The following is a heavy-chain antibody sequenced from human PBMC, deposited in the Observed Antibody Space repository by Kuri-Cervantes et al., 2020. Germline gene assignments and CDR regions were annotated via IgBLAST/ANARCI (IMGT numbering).Heavy chain of an antibody. D-gene: IGHD1-26*01. Sequence: SVKVSCKASGYTFTYRYLHWVRQAPGQALEWMGWITPFNGNTNYAQKLQGRVTMTTDTSTSTAYMELRSLRSDDTAVYYCAGLRLVGATKGGYYFDYWGQGTLVTVSS. CDR2: ITPFNGNT. CDR1: GYTFTYRY. J-gene: IGHJ4*02. CDR3: AGLRLVGATKGGYYFDY. V-gene: IGHV1-45*02.